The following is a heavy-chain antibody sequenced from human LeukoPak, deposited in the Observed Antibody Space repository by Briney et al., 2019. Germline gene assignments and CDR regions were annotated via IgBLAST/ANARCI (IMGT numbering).Heavy chain of an antibody. J-gene: IGHJ4*02. D-gene: IGHD2-21*02. Sequence: GGSLRLSCAASGFTFSSYAFSWVRQAPGKGLDWVSTISGGGGSTYDADSVKGRFTISRDNSKNTVFLQMSSLRVEDTALYYCTRGQSYCGADCYSDWGQGTLVTVSS. CDR1: GFTFSSYA. CDR3: TRGQSYCGADCYSD. CDR2: ISGGGGST. V-gene: IGHV3-23*01.